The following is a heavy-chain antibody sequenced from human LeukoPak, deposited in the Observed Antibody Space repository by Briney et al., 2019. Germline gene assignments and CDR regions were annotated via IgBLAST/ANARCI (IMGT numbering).Heavy chain of an antibody. CDR3: ARGDPHGY. V-gene: IGHV3-23*01. Sequence: GGSLRLSCAASGFTFKNYAMNWVRQAPGKGLEWVSAISGSGGNTYYADSVKGRFTISRDNSKNTPYLQMNSLRAADTAVYYCARGDPHGYWGQGTLVTVSS. CDR2: ISGSGGNT. D-gene: IGHD3-16*01. CDR1: GFTFKNYA. J-gene: IGHJ4*02.